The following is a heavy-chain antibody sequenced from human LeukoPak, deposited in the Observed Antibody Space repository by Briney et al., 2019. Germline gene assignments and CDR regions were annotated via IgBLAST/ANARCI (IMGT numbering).Heavy chain of an antibody. V-gene: IGHV3-23*01. CDR2: ISGGGGNS. Sequence: GGSLRLSCAASGITFDNYIMNWVRQAPGKGLEWVAAISGGGGNSLYADSVKGRFTISRDTSKNTVYLQMNSLKVDDTAVCYCAKDLNTFESWGQGNLVSVSS. CDR3: AKDLNTFES. J-gene: IGHJ4*02. D-gene: IGHD5-18*01. CDR1: GITFDNYI.